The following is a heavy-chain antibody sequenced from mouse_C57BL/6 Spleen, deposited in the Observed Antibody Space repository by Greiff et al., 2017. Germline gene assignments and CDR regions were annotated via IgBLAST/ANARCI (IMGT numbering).Heavy chain of an antibody. J-gene: IGHJ2*01. Sequence: VQLQQSGAELARPGASVKLSCKASGYTFTSYGISWVKQRTGQGLEWIGEIYPRSGNTYYNEKFKGKATLTADKSSSTAYMGLRSLTSEDSAVYFCARSGAAQATDYFDYWGQGTTLTVSS. CDR2: IYPRSGNT. V-gene: IGHV1-81*01. CDR1: GYTFTSYG. CDR3: ARSGAAQATDYFDY. D-gene: IGHD3-2*02.